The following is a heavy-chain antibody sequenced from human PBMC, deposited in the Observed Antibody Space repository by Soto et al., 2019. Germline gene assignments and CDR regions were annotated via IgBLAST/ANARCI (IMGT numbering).Heavy chain of an antibody. CDR2: LGDSGTKT. CDR1: GFKFSTFA. Sequence: EVQLLESGGGLVKPGGSLRLSCAASGFKFSTFAMSWVRQAPGKGLEWVSSLGDSGTKTYYAASVRGRFIITRDNSKNTVDLQMNSLRAEDTAVYYCAKEFDTSGYYSYYYAMDVW. J-gene: IGHJ6*01. V-gene: IGHV3-23*01. D-gene: IGHD3-22*01. CDR3: AKEFDTSGYYSYYYAMDV.